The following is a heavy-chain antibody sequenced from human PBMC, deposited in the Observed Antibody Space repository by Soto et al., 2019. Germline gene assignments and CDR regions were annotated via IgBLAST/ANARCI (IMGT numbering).Heavy chain of an antibody. D-gene: IGHD2-2*01. Sequence: SETLSLTCAVYGGSFSGYYWSWIRQPPGKGLEWIGEINHSGSTNYNPSLKSRVTISVDTSKNQFSLKLSSVTAADTAVYYCARGLGCSSTSCYDYYYYYMDVWGKGTTVTVSS. CDR1: GGSFSGYY. CDR3: ARGLGCSSTSCYDYYYYYMDV. V-gene: IGHV4-34*01. J-gene: IGHJ6*03. CDR2: INHSGST.